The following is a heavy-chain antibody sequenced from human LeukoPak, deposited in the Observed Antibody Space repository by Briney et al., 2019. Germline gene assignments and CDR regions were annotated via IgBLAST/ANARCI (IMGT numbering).Heavy chain of an antibody. V-gene: IGHV4-61*01. Sequence: SETLSLTCTVSGGSISSSSYYWSWIRQPPGKGLQWIGCIHYSGSTNYNPSLKSRVTISVDTSKNQFSLKLSSVTAADTAVYYCARTTMVRGTYYMDVWGKGTTVTISS. CDR3: ARTTMVRGTYYMDV. D-gene: IGHD3-10*01. CDR2: IHYSGST. J-gene: IGHJ6*03. CDR1: GGSISSSSYY.